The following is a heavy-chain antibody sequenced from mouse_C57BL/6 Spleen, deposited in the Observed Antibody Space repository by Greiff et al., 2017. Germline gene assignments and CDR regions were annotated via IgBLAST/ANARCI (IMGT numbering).Heavy chain of an antibody. CDR1: GYTFTSYW. CDR3: ARGGYYGYFDV. V-gene: IGHV1-52*01. D-gene: IGHD1-1*02. Sequence: QVQLQQPGAELVRPGSSVKLSCKASGYTFTSYWMHWVKQRPIQGLEWIGNIDPSDSETHYNQKFKDKATLTVDKSSSTAYMQLSSLTSEDSAVYYCARGGYYGYFDVWGTGTTGTVSS. CDR2: IDPSDSET. J-gene: IGHJ1*03.